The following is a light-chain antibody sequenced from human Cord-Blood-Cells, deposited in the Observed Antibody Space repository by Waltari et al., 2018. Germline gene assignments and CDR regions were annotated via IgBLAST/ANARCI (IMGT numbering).Light chain of an antibody. J-gene: IGKJ1*01. V-gene: IGKV1-8*01. CDR1: QGISSY. CDR3: QQYYSYART. Sequence: AIRMTQSPSSLSASTGDRVTITCRASQGISSYLAWYQQKPGKAPKLLIYAASTLQSGVPSRFSGSGSGTDFTLTISCLQSEDFATYYCQQYYSYARTVGQRTKVEIK. CDR2: AAS.